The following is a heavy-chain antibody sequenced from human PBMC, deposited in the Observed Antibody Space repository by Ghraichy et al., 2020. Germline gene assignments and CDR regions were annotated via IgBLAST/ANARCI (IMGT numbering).Heavy chain of an antibody. CDR3: ARDRWTVTTFSYYYGMDV. CDR2: ISAYNGNT. J-gene: IGHJ6*02. V-gene: IGHV1-18*01. CDR1: GYTFTSYG. D-gene: IGHD4-17*01. Sequence: ASVKVSCKASGYTFTSYGISWVRQAPGQGLEWMGWISAYNGNTNYAQKLQGRVTMTTDTSTSTAYMELRSLRSDDTAVYYCARDRWTVTTFSYYYGMDVWGQGTTVTVSS.